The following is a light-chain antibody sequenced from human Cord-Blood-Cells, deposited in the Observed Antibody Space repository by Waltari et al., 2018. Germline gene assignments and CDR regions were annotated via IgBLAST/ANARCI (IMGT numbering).Light chain of an antibody. J-gene: IGLJ2*01. CDR2: DVS. V-gene: IGLV2-14*01. Sequence: SALTQPASVSGSPGQSITISCPGTSSDVGGYNSVSWKQQHPGKAPKPLIYDVSNRPSGGCNRFSGSKSVNTASLTISGLQAEDEADYYCSSYTSSSTVVFGGGTKLTVL. CDR3: SSYTSSSTVV. CDR1: SSDVGGYNS.